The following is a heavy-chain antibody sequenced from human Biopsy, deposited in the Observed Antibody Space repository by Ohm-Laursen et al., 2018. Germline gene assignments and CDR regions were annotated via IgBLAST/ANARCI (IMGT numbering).Heavy chain of an antibody. J-gene: IGHJ4*02. CDR3: ARGSGSGFYFDQ. CDR1: GFTFSDYG. CDR2: IWYDGTQK. D-gene: IGHD2-15*01. Sequence: RSLRLSCAAPGFTFSDYGMHWVRQAPGKGLEWVAVIWYDGTQKYYVDSVKGRFTISRDNSKNTVYLQMDSLRGEDTAVYFCARGSGSGFYFDQWGQGTLVTVSS. V-gene: IGHV3-33*01.